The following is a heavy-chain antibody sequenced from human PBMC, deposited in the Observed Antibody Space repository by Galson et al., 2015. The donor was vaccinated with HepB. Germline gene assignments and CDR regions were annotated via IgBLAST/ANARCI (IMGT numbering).Heavy chain of an antibody. J-gene: IGHJ6*03. CDR2: IIPIFGTA. CDR3: ARSATGYYGNYYYYMDV. V-gene: IGHV1-69*13. Sequence: SVKVSCKASGGTFSSYAISWVRQAPGQGLEWMGGIIPIFGTANYAQKFQGRVTITADESTSTAYMELSSLRSEDTAVYYCARSATGYYGNYYYYMDVWGKGTTVTVSS. CDR1: GGTFSSYA. D-gene: IGHD3-9*01.